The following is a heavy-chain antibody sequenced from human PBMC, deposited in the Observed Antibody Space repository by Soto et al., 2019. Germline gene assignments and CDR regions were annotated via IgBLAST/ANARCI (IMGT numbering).Heavy chain of an antibody. CDR2: IRWDGGST. CDR3: AKDEDYGDYVGYFDL. D-gene: IGHD4-17*01. CDR1: GFTFDDYT. J-gene: IGHJ2*01. Sequence: EVQLVESGGVVVQPGGSLRLSCAASGFTFDDYTMHWVRQAPGKGLEWVSLIRWDGGSTYYADSVKGRFTISRDNSKNSLYLQMNSLRTEDTALYYCAKDEDYGDYVGYFDLWGRGTLVTVSS. V-gene: IGHV3-43*01.